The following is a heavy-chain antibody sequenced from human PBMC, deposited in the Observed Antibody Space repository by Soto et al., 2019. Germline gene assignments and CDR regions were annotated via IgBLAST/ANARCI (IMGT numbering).Heavy chain of an antibody. D-gene: IGHD3-10*01. CDR1: GDSISSGDNY. V-gene: IGHV4-30-4*01. Sequence: QVQLQESGPGLVKPSQTLSLTCSVSGDSISSGDNYWSWIRQPPGKGLEWIGYIYYTGGTQYNPSLKSRVSILVDTSNNQFPLELRSVTAADTAVYYCARSISLVRGVLSDWGQGTLVTVSS. CDR3: ARSISLVRGVLSD. CDR2: IYYTGGT. J-gene: IGHJ4*02.